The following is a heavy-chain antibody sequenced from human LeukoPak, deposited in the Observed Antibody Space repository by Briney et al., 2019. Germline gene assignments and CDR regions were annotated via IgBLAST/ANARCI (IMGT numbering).Heavy chain of an antibody. Sequence: GGSLRLSCAASGLTFSSYAMNWVRQAPGKGLEWVSAISGSGGSTYYADSVKGRFTISRGNSKNTLYLQMNSLRAEDTAVYYCAKGGATMVPKTIMDVWGQGTTVTVSS. CDR1: GLTFSSYA. CDR3: AKGGATMVPKTIMDV. J-gene: IGHJ6*02. CDR2: ISGSGGST. D-gene: IGHD3-10*01. V-gene: IGHV3-23*01.